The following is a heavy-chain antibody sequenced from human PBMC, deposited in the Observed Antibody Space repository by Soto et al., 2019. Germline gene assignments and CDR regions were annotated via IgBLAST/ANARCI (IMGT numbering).Heavy chain of an antibody. D-gene: IGHD6-19*01. V-gene: IGHV3-21*01. Sequence: EVQLVESGGGLVKPGGSLRLSCAASGFTFSSYSMNWVRQAPGKGLEWVSSISSSSSYIYYADSVKGRFTISRDNAKNSLYLQMNSLRAEDTAVYYCARPIAMAGTRRYYGMDVWGQRTTVTVSS. CDR3: ARPIAMAGTRRYYGMDV. CDR2: ISSSSSYI. CDR1: GFTFSSYS. J-gene: IGHJ6*02.